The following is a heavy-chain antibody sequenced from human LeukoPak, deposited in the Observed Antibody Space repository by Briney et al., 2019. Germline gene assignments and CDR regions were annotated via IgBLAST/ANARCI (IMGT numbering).Heavy chain of an antibody. CDR2: ISWDGGST. CDR3: AKDEAPRWYYYYMDV. CDR1: GFTFEDYA. J-gene: IGHJ6*03. D-gene: IGHD4-23*01. Sequence: PGGSLRLSLAASGFTFEDYAMHWVRQAPGKGLEWVSLISWDGGSTYYADSVKGRFTISRDNSKNSLYLQMNSLRAEDTALYYCAKDEAPRWYYYYMDVWGKGTTVTVSS. V-gene: IGHV3-43D*04.